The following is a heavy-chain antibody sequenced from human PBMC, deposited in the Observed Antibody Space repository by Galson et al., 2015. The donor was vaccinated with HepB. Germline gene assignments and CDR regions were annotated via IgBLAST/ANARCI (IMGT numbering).Heavy chain of an antibody. D-gene: IGHD6-6*01. CDR3: AGSVAARTFDY. J-gene: IGHJ4*02. V-gene: IGHV1-69*04. CDR1: GGTYSSYA. Sequence: SVKVSCKASGGTYSSYAISWVRQAPGQGLEWMGRIIPILGIANYAQKFQGRVTITADKSTSTAYMELSSLRSEDTAVYYCAGSVAARTFDYWGQGTLVTVSS. CDR2: IIPILGIA.